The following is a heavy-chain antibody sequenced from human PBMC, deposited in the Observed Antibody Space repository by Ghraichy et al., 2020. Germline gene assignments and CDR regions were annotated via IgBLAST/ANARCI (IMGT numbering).Heavy chain of an antibody. J-gene: IGHJ6*02. CDR3: ARDASLPGYSYGRPLYGMDV. CDR2: INYSSRFI. Sequence: GESLRLSCAASEFTFSRYTMNWVRQAPGKGLEWVSSINYSSRFIFYADSVKGRFTISRDNGKNSLYLQMNSLRVEDTAVYYCARDASLPGYSYGRPLYGMDVWGQGTTVTVSS. V-gene: IGHV3-21*01. D-gene: IGHD5-18*01. CDR1: EFTFSRYT.